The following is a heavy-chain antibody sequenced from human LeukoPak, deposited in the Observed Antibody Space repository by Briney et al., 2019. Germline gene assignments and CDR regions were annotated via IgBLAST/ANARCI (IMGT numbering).Heavy chain of an antibody. CDR3: AKSGIAAAGINY. Sequence: GGSLRLSCAASGFTFSSYGMHWVRQAPGKGLEWVAVISYDGSNKYYADSVKGRFTISRDNSKNTLYLQMNSLRAEDTAVYYCAKSGIAAAGINYCGQGTLVTVSS. V-gene: IGHV3-30*18. CDR1: GFTFSSYG. J-gene: IGHJ4*02. D-gene: IGHD6-13*01. CDR2: ISYDGSNK.